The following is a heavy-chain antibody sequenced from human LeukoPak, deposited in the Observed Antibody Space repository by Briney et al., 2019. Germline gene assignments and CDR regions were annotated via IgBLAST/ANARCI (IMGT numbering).Heavy chain of an antibody. Sequence: GGSLRLSCVASGFIFSNYGLHWVRQAPGKGLEWVAVIWYDGSRKYYADSVKGRFTISRDNSKNTLYLQMNSLRVEDTAVYYCARADCSSSSCPSKFDYWGRGTLVTVSS. CDR1: GFIFSNYG. CDR2: IWYDGSRK. D-gene: IGHD2-2*01. J-gene: IGHJ4*02. CDR3: ARADCSSSSCPSKFDY. V-gene: IGHV3-33*01.